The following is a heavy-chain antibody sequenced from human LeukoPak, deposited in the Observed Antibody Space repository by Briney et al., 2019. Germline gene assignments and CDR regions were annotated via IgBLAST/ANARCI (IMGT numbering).Heavy chain of an antibody. CDR1: GFTFTKYW. V-gene: IGHV3-7*03. D-gene: IGHD3-10*01. CDR3: AKMSGVVWFGELRLPFDP. J-gene: IGHJ5*02. Sequence: PGGSLRLSCAASGFTFTKYWMSWVRQAPGKRLECVASINQDESVKRYVGSVKGRFTISRDNTMNSVYLQMNSLRADDTAVYYCAKMSGVVWFGELRLPFDPWGQGTVVTVSS. CDR2: INQDESVK.